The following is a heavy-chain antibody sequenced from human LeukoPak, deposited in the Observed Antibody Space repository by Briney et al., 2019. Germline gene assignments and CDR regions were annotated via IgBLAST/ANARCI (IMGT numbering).Heavy chain of an antibody. Sequence: GGSLRLSCAASGFTFSSYAMHWVRQAPGKGLEWVAVISYDGSNKYYADSVKGRFTISRDNSKNTLYLQMNSLGAEDTAVYYCARAAAGTYAFDYWGQGALVTVSS. CDR2: ISYDGSNK. J-gene: IGHJ4*02. CDR1: GFTFSSYA. V-gene: IGHV3-30-3*01. CDR3: ARAAAGTYAFDY. D-gene: IGHD6-13*01.